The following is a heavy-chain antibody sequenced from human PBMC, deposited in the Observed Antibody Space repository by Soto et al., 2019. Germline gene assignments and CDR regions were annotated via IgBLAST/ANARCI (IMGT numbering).Heavy chain of an antibody. CDR1: GFTVSINY. CDR3: ARSSGSYPYYFDY. CDR2: IYSGGST. J-gene: IGHJ4*02. D-gene: IGHD1-26*01. Sequence: PGGSLRLSCAASGFTVSINYMSWVRQAPGKGLEWVSVIYSGGSTYYADSVKGRFTISRDNSKNTLYLQMNSLRAEDTAVYYCARSSGSYPYYFDYWGQGTLVTVSS. V-gene: IGHV3-53*01.